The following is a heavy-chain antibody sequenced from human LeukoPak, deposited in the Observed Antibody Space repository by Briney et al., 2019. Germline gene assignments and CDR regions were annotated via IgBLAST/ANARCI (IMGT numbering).Heavy chain of an antibody. J-gene: IGHJ4*02. D-gene: IGHD3-10*01. V-gene: IGHV3-30*18. CDR2: ISYDGSNT. Sequence: GGSLRLSCAASGFTFSSYGMHWVRQAPGKGLEWVAVISYDGSNTYYADSVKGRFTISRDNSKNMLSLQMNSLRAEDTAVYYCAKPYYYGSRSYMDYWGQGTLVTVSS. CDR1: GFTFSSYG. CDR3: AKPYYYGSRSYMDY.